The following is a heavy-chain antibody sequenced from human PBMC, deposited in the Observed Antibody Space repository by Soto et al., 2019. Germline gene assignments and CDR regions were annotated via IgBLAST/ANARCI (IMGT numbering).Heavy chain of an antibody. CDR1: GDSLTIGGHY. CDR2: IYHSGST. J-gene: IGHJ3*01. CDR3: ARGCDGFDL. V-gene: IGHV4-31*03. Sequence: QVDLQESGPGLVKPSQTLSLTCSVSGDSLTIGGHYWTWIRQHPGKGLEWIGYIYHSGSTYYSPSLKSRVTISVDTSENRFSLKLTSVTAADTAVYYCARGCDGFDLWGQGKMVTVSS.